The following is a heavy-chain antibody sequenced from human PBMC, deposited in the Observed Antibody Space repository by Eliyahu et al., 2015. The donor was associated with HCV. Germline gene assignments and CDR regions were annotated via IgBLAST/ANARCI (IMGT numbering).Heavy chain of an antibody. V-gene: IGHV1-3*01. CDR1: GYTFTSYS. CDR3: ARDSTLDYGDYWGEY. Sequence: QVQLVQSGAEMKKPGASVMVSCKASGYTFTSYSMHWVRQAPGQRLEWMGWINAANGKTKYSQKFQGRITITRDTSASTAYMELSSLTSEDTAVYYCARDSTLDYGDYWGEYWGQGTLVTVSS. J-gene: IGHJ4*02. CDR2: INAANGKT. D-gene: IGHD4-17*01.